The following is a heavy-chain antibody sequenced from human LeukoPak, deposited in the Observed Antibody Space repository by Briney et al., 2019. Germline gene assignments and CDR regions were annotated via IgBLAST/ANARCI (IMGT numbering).Heavy chain of an antibody. CDR1: GSSISSYY. CDR3: ARSYIAVAVCWFDP. D-gene: IGHD6-19*01. Sequence: SETLSLTCTVSGSSISSYYWSWIRQPAGKGLEWIGRIYTSGSTNYNPSLKSRVTMSVDTSKNQFSLKQSSVTAADTAVYYCARSYIAVAVCWFDPWGQGTLVTVSS. CDR2: IYTSGST. V-gene: IGHV4-4*07. J-gene: IGHJ5*02.